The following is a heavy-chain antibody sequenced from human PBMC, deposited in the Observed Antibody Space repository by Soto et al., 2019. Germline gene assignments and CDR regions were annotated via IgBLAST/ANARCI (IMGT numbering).Heavy chain of an antibody. J-gene: IGHJ5*02. D-gene: IGHD2-2*01. CDR3: ARARVEQYQLLFSNWFDP. CDR1: GDSVSSNSAA. V-gene: IGHV6-1*01. CDR2: TYYRSKWYN. Sequence: SQTLSLTCAISGDSVSSNSAAWNWIRQSPSRGLEWLGRTYYRSKWYNDYAVSVKSRITINPDTSKNQFSLQLNSVTPEDTAVYYCARARVEQYQLLFSNWFDPWGQGTLVTVSS.